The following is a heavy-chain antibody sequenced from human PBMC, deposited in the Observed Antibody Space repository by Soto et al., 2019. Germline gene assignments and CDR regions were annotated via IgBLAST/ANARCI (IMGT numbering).Heavy chain of an antibody. V-gene: IGHV4-39*01. CDR3: ARHSTGYYYSYFDY. Sequence: SATLSLTCTVSGGSISSGGYYWSWIRQHPGRGLEWIGYIYYSGSTYYNPSRKSRVTISVDTSKNQFSLKVRSVTAADTAVYYCARHSTGYYYSYFDYWGPGTLVTVSS. D-gene: IGHD3-22*01. CDR2: IYYSGST. J-gene: IGHJ4*02. CDR1: GGSISSGGYY.